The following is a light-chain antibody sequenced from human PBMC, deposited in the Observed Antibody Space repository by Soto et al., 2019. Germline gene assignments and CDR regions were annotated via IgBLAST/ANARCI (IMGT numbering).Light chain of an antibody. V-gene: IGLV2-14*01. CDR1: SSDVGGYNY. CDR2: DVS. Sequence: QSVLTQPASVSGSPGQSITISCTGTSSDVGGYNYVSWYQQHPGKAPKLMIYDVSNLPSGVSNLFSGSKSGNTVSLTISGLQAEDEADYYCSTYTSSSTLVFGTGTKLTVL. CDR3: STYTSSSTLV. J-gene: IGLJ1*01.